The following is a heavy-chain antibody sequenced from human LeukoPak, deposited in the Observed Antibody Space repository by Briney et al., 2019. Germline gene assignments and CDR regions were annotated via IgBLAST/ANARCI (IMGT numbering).Heavy chain of an antibody. CDR2: IIPILGTA. D-gene: IGHD3-3*02. CDR1: GGTFSSYA. Sequence: SVKVSCKASGGTFSSYAISWVRQAPGQGLEWMGRIIPILGTANYAQKFQGRVTITADESTSTAYMELSSLRSEDTAVYYCVRGAIASTPHGAFDIWGQGTMVTVSS. J-gene: IGHJ3*02. CDR3: VRGAIASTPHGAFDI. V-gene: IGHV1-69*11.